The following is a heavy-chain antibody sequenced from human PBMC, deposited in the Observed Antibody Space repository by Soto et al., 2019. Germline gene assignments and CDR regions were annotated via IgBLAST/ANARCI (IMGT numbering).Heavy chain of an antibody. D-gene: IGHD3-9*01. J-gene: IGHJ4*02. V-gene: IGHV3-30-3*01. CDR3: AKDEHSAVLRYFGRWGFDY. Sequence: PGWSLRLSCAASGFTFSSYAMHWVRQAPGKGLEWVAVISYDGSNKYYADSVKGRFTISRDNSKNTLYLQMNSLRAEDTAVYYCAKDEHSAVLRYFGRWGFDYWGQGTLVTVSS. CDR1: GFTFSSYA. CDR2: ISYDGSNK.